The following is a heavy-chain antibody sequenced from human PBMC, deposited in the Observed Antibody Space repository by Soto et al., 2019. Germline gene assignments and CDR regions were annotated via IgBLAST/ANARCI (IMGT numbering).Heavy chain of an antibody. D-gene: IGHD6-6*01. Sequence: GGSLRLSCAASGLPLSSYAMHWVRQAPGKGLEWVAVISYEGSNKYYADSVKGRFTISRDNSKNTLYMQMNSLRAEDTAVYYCARDRGIAARHFYYYGMDVWGQGTTVTVSS. CDR1: GLPLSSYA. CDR3: ARDRGIAARHFYYYGMDV. CDR2: ISYEGSNK. V-gene: IGHV3-30-3*01. J-gene: IGHJ6*02.